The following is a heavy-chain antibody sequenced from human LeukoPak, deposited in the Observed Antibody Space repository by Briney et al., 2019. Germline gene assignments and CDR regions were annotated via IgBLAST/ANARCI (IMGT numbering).Heavy chain of an antibody. Sequence: SETLSLTCTVSGGSISSYYWSWIRQPPGKGLEWIGYIYYSGSTNYNPSLKSRVTISVDTSKNQFSLKLSSVTAADTAVYYCVRGDYYDSSGYFDYWGQGTLVTVSS. D-gene: IGHD3-22*01. J-gene: IGHJ4*02. V-gene: IGHV4-59*01. CDR1: GGSISSYY. CDR3: VRGDYYDSSGYFDY. CDR2: IYYSGST.